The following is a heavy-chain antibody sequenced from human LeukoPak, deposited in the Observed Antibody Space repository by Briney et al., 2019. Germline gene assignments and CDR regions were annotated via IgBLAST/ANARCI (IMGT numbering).Heavy chain of an antibody. CDR1: GGSISSYY. V-gene: IGHV4-59*01. D-gene: IGHD3-3*01. J-gene: IGHJ5*02. Sequence: SETLSLTCSVSGGSISSYYGSWIRQPPGKGLVWRGYIYYSGSTNYNPSLTSRGSISVDTSKNQFSLKLSSVTAADTAVYYCARTYYDFWSGYHRSYNWFYPWGQGTLVTVSS. CDR2: IYYSGST. CDR3: ARTYYDFWSGYHRSYNWFYP.